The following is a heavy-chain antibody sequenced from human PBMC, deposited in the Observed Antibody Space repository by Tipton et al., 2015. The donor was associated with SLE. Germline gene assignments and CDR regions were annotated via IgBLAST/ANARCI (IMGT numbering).Heavy chain of an antibody. Sequence: SLRLSCAASGFTFSSYAMHWVRQAPGKGLEWVAVISYDGSNKYYADSVKGRFTVSRDNSKNTLYLQMNSLRAEDTAVYYCARDGIAARVFDNWGQGTLVTVSS. D-gene: IGHD6-6*01. CDR3: ARDGIAARVFDN. J-gene: IGHJ4*02. V-gene: IGHV3-30-3*01. CDR1: GFTFSSYA. CDR2: ISYDGSNK.